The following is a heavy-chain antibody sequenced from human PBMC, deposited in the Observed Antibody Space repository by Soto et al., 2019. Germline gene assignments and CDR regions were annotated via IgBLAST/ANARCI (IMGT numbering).Heavy chain of an antibody. J-gene: IGHJ5*01. D-gene: IGHD2-2*01. V-gene: IGHV4-39*01. CDR1: GGPLTSTTNY. CDR2: IYYDGST. CDR3: ARRGSASWRDWFDS. Sequence: XTLALPCSVAGGPLTSTTNYGGWIRPSPGKGLEWIGNIYYDGSTFYNPSLNSRVTISVDTSKRQFSLRVSFVTDADTAAYYCARRGSASWRDWFDSWGQGTLVTVSS.